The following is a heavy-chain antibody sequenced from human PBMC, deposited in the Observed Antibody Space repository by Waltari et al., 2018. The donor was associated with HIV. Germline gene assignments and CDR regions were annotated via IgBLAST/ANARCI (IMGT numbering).Heavy chain of an antibody. J-gene: IGHJ3*02. CDR1: GFTFSSYA. V-gene: IGHV3-30*04. D-gene: IGHD2-15*01. CDR3: ARARVAFDI. CDR2: ISDDGSNK. Sequence: QVQLVESGGGVVQPGRSLRLSCAASGFTFSSYAMHWVRQAPGKGLEWVAVISDDGSNKYYADSVKGRFTISRDNSKNTLYLQMNSLRAEDTAVYDCARARVAFDIWGQGTMVTVSS.